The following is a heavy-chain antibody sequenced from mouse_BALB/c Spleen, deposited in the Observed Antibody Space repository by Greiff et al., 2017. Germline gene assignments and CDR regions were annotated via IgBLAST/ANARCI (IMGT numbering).Heavy chain of an antibody. CDR3: ARGSYDGYYDWFAY. Sequence: EVKLVESGGGLVQPGGSRKLSCAASGFTFSSFGMHWVRQAPEKGLEWVAYISSGSSTIYYADTVKGRFTISRDNPKNTLFLQMTSLRSEDTAMYYCARGSYDGYYDWFAYWGQGTLVTVSA. CDR2: ISSGSSTI. D-gene: IGHD2-3*01. J-gene: IGHJ3*01. CDR1: GFTFSSFG. V-gene: IGHV5-17*02.